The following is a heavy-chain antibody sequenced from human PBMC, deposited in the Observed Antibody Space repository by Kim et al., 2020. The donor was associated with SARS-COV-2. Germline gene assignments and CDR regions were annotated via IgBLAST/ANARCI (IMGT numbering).Heavy chain of an antibody. CDR3: ARDRGITVFRHENDPADY. J-gene: IGHJ4*02. V-gene: IGHV3-23*01. Sequence: VKGRFTISRDNSKTTLYLQMNSLRAADTAVYYCARDRGITVFRHENDPADYWGQGTLVTVSS. D-gene: IGHD3-10*01.